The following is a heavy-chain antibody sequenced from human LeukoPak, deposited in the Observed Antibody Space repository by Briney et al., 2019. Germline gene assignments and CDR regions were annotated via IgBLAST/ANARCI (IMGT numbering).Heavy chain of an antibody. V-gene: IGHV4-59*01. Sequence: SSETLSLTCTVSGGSISSYYWSWIRQPPGKGLEWIGYIYYSGSTNYNPSLKSRVTISVDTSKNQFSLKLSSVTAADTAVYYCARALYGRQAGYYYYYMDIWGKGTTVTVSS. CDR2: IYYSGST. J-gene: IGHJ6*03. D-gene: IGHD3-16*01. CDR3: ARALYGRQAGYYYYYMDI. CDR1: GGSISSYY.